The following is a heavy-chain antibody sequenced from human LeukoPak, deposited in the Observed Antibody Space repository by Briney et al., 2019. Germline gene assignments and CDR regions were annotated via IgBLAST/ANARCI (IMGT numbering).Heavy chain of an antibody. Sequence: GGSLRLSCAASGFTFNLYSMNWVRQAPGKGLEWVSYISSSSSTIYYADSVKGRFTISRDNAKNSLYLQMNSLRDEDTAVYYCARDLSATYYFDFWGQGTPATVSS. CDR2: ISSSSSTI. CDR1: GFTFNLYS. D-gene: IGHD6-25*01. J-gene: IGHJ4*02. CDR3: ARDLSATYYFDF. V-gene: IGHV3-48*02.